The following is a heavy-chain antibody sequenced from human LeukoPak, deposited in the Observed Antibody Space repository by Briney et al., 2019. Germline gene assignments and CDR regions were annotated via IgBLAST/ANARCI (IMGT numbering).Heavy chain of an antibody. V-gene: IGHV4-61*01. J-gene: IGHJ4*02. CDR2: VYYIGNT. D-gene: IGHD3-22*01. CDR1: GCSVSRGSYY. CDR3: ARRGSSGSLDY. Sequence: SETLSPTCTVSGCSVSRGSYYWSWIRQPPGKGLEWIGYVYYIGNTNYNPSLKSRVTISVDTSKNQFSLKLSSVTVADTAVYYCARRGSSGSLDYWGQGTLVTVSS.